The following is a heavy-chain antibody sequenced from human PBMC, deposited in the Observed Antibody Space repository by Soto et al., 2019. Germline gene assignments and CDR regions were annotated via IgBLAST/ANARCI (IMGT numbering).Heavy chain of an antibody. Sequence: EVQLLESGGGLVQPGGSLRLSCAASGFTFSSYALSWVRQAPGKGLEWVSSISGGGGSTYYADSVKGRFTISRDNSKNTLYLQMNSLRAEDTAVDYCAKGQGVIAYYYGMDVWGQGTTVTVSS. D-gene: IGHD3-16*01. V-gene: IGHV3-23*01. CDR1: GFTFSSYA. CDR2: ISGGGGST. CDR3: AKGQGVIAYYYGMDV. J-gene: IGHJ6*02.